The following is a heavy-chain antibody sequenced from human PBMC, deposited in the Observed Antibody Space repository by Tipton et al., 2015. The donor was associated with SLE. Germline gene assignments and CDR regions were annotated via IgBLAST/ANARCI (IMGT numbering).Heavy chain of an antibody. D-gene: IGHD4-11*01. CDR1: GDSVNSGDYY. J-gene: IGHJ6*03. Sequence: TLSLTCTVSGDSVNSGDYYWSWIRQHPGKGLEWIGYIYYSGSTYYNPSLKSRVAISIDTSKNQFSLKLTSVTAADTAVYYCARNSPSYYSYFYMDVWGRGTTVTVSS. V-gene: IGHV4-31*03. CDR3: ARNSPSYYSYFYMDV. CDR2: IYYSGST.